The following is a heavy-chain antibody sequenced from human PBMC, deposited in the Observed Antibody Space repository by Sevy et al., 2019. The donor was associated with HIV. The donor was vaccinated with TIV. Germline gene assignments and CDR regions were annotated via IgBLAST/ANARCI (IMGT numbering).Heavy chain of an antibody. V-gene: IGHV1-18*01. Sequence: ASVKVSCKASGYTFTSYGISWVRQAPGQGLEWMGWISAYNGNTNYAQKLQGRVTMTTDTSTSTAYMERRSLRSDDTAVYYCAREGYSGYIDYYGMDVWGQGTTVTVSS. CDR1: GYTFTSYG. CDR2: ISAYNGNT. J-gene: IGHJ6*02. D-gene: IGHD5-12*01. CDR3: AREGYSGYIDYYGMDV.